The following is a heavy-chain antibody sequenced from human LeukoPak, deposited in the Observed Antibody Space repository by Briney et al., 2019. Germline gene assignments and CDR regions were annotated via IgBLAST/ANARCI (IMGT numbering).Heavy chain of an antibody. V-gene: IGHV3-21*01. Sequence: GGSLRPSCAASGFTFSSYSMNWVRQAPGKGLEWVSSISSSSSYIYYADSVKGRFTISRDNAKNSLYLQMNSLRAEDTAVYYCARAWGGYGDYVDAFDIWGQGTMVTVSS. CDR2: ISSSSSYI. CDR1: GFTFSSYS. J-gene: IGHJ3*02. CDR3: ARAWGGYGDYVDAFDI. D-gene: IGHD4-17*01.